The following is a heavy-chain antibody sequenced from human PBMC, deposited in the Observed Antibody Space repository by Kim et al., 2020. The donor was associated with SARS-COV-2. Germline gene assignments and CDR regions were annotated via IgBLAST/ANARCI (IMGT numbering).Heavy chain of an antibody. CDR3: ARTTTMYSSSWYRPQRRRDDWFDP. CDR1: GYTFTSYY. D-gene: IGHD6-13*01. V-gene: IGHV1-46*01. CDR2: INPSGGST. J-gene: IGHJ5*02. Sequence: ASVKVSCKASGYTFTSYYMHWVRQAPGQGLEWMGIINPSGGSTSYAQKFQGRVTMTRDTSTSTVYMELSSLRSEDTAVYYCARTTTMYSSSWYRPQRRRDDWFDPWGQGTLVTVSS.